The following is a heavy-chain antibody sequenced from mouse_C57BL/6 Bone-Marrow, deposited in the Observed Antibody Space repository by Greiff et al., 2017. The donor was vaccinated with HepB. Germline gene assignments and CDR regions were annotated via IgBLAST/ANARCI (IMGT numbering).Heavy chain of an antibody. V-gene: IGHV1-55*01. Sequence: QVQLQQPGAELVKPGASVKISCKASGYTFTSYWITWVKQRPGQGLEWIGDIYPGSGSTNYNEKFKSKATLTVDTSSSTAYMQLSSLTSEDSAVYYCARSDYDYDAFAYWGQGTLVTVSA. CDR3: ARSDYDYDAFAY. CDR1: GYTFTSYW. D-gene: IGHD2-4*01. CDR2: IYPGSGST. J-gene: IGHJ3*01.